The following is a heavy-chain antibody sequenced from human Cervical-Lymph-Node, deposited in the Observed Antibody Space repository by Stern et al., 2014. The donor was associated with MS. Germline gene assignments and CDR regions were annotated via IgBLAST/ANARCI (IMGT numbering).Heavy chain of an antibody. CDR2: ITNDGSS. CDR1: GFTVSRDS. J-gene: IGHJ4*02. V-gene: IGHV3-53*01. CDR3: ARDTSSPERSDW. D-gene: IGHD1-1*01. Sequence: EVQLEASGGGVIQPGGSLRLSCTASGFTVSRDSMPWVRQAPGKGLEWFALITNDGSSFNTASVKCRFTTTRDDSKNTVYLHMTSLRAEDTAMYYCARDTSSPERSDWWGQGTLVTVSS.